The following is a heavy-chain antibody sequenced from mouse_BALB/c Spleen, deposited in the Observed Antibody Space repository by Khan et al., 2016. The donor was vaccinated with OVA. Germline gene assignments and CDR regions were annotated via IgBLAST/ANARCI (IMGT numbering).Heavy chain of an antibody. Sequence: EVQLQESGPDLVKPSQSLSLTCTVTGYSITSGYSWHWIRHFPGNKLEWMGYIYHSGSINYNPSLKSRISITRDTSKNQFFLQLNSVTTEDTATYYCARDGNYMDYWGQGTSVTVSS. V-gene: IGHV3-1*02. CDR1: GYSITSGYS. D-gene: IGHD2-1*01. CDR2: IYHSGSI. J-gene: IGHJ4*01. CDR3: ARDGNYMDY.